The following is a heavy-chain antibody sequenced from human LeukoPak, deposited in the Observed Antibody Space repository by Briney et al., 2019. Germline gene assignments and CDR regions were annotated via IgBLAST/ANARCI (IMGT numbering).Heavy chain of an antibody. J-gene: IGHJ3*02. Sequence: GGSLRLSCAASGFTFSSYAMSWVRQAPGKVLEWVSAISGSGGSTYYADSVKGRFTISRDNSKNTLYLQMNSLRAEDTAVYYCAKDPSSGWYGDAFDIWGQGTMVTVSS. V-gene: IGHV3-23*01. CDR1: GFTFSSYA. CDR3: AKDPSSGWYGDAFDI. D-gene: IGHD6-19*01. CDR2: ISGSGGST.